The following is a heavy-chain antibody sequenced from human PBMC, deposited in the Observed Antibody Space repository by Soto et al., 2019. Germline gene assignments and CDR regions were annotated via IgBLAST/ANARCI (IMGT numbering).Heavy chain of an antibody. J-gene: IGHJ3*02. CDR3: AEVLEYDAFDI. CDR2: ISYDGSNK. D-gene: IGHD6-6*01. CDR1: GFTFSSYG. V-gene: IGHV3-30*18. Sequence: GGSLRLSCAASGFTFSSYGMHWVRQAPGKGLEWVAVISYDGSNKYYADSVKGRFTISRDNSKNTLYLQMNSLRAGDTAVYYCAEVLEYDAFDIWGQGTMVTVSS.